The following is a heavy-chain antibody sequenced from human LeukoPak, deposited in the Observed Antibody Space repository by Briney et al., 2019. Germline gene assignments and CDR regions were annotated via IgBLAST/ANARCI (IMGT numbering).Heavy chain of an antibody. D-gene: IGHD1-26*01. CDR3: ARDRDSGSYFDY. CDR1: GYTFTGYY. J-gene: IGHJ4*02. V-gene: IGHV1-2*02. CDR2: INPNSGGT. Sequence: GASVKVSCMASGYTFTGYYMHWVRQAPGQGLEWMGWINPNSGGTNYAQKFQGRVTMTRNTSISTAYMELSSLRSEDTAVYYCARDRDSGSYFDYWGQGTLVTVSS.